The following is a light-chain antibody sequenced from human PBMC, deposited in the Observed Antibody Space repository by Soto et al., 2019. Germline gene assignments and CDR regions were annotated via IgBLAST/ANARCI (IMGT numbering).Light chain of an antibody. J-gene: IGKJ4*01. CDR2: KAS. CDR1: QSISSW. V-gene: IGKV1-5*03. CDR3: QQYKSYST. Sequence: DIQMTQSPSTLSASVGDRVTITCRASQSISSWLAWYQQKAGQAPKLLIYKASTLDSGVPSRFSGSGSGTEFTLTISSLQPDDFATYYCQQYKSYSTFGGGTKVEIK.